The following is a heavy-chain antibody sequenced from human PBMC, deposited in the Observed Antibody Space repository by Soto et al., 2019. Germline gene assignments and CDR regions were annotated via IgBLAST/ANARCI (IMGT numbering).Heavy chain of an antibody. CDR2: INAGNGNT. Sequence: ASVNVAWKGSGYTFTSDAMRWVRQTPGQRLEWMGWINAGNGNTKYSQKFQGRVTMTRDTSTSPVYMELSSLRSEDTAVYYCDREVRGLLPSDVFDIWGQGTMVTVSS. D-gene: IGHD3-10*01. CDR1: GYTFTSDA. V-gene: IGHV1-3*01. CDR3: DREVRGLLPSDVFDI. J-gene: IGHJ3*02.